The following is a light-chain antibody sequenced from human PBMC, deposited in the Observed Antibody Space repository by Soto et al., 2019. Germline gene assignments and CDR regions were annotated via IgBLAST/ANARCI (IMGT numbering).Light chain of an antibody. J-gene: IGKJ1*01. CDR1: QTIYYN. CDR3: QQYQNLWT. V-gene: IGKV3-15*01. Sequence: MGMTQSPATLSVCPVERATVAFRASQTIYYNVAWYQQRPGQSPRLLIYRASSRATGIPARFSGSGSGTEFTLTISSLQSEDFAVYYCQQYQNLWTFGQGTKVDI. CDR2: RAS.